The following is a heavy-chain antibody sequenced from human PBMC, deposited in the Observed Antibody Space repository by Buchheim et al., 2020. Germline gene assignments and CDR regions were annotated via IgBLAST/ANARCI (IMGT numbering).Heavy chain of an antibody. Sequence: EVQLVESGGGLVQPGGSLRLSCTASGFTFSSYSMNWVRQAPGKGLEWVSYISSSSSTIYYADSVKGRFTISRDNAKNSLYLQMNSLRAEDTAVYYCARGGDYVWGSYRRYYFDYWGQGTL. CDR3: ARGGDYVWGSYRRYYFDY. V-gene: IGHV3-48*04. CDR1: GFTFSSYS. J-gene: IGHJ4*02. CDR2: ISSSSSTI. D-gene: IGHD3-16*02.